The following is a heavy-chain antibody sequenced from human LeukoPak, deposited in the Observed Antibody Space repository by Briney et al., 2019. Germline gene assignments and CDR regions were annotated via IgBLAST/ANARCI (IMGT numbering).Heavy chain of an antibody. CDR2: IYHGGSS. CDR3: ARDTGGTSSEFDP. D-gene: IGHD2-2*01. Sequence: LRLSCEASGFIFSDYSMGWIRQTPGKGLEWIGYIYHGGSSYYNPSLKSRVTLSLDRSKNQFSLRLSSVTAADTAVYYCARDTGGTSSEFDPWGQGILVTVSS. J-gene: IGHJ5*02. V-gene: IGHV4-30-2*01. CDR1: GFIFSDYS.